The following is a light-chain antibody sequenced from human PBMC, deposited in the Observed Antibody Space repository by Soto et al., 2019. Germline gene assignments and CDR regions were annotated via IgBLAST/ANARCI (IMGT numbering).Light chain of an antibody. V-gene: IGLV1-40*01. CDR3: QSYDSSLSHV. Sequence: SVLTQPPSVSGAPGQRVTISCTGSSSNIGAGYDVHWYQQLPGTAPKLLIYGNSNRPSGVPDRFSGSKSGTSASLAITGLQAEDEADYYCQSYDSSLSHVSGTGTKLTVL. CDR1: SSNIGAGYD. CDR2: GNS. J-gene: IGLJ1*01.